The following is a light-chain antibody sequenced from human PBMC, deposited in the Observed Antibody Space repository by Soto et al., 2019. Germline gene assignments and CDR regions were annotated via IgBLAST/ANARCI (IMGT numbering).Light chain of an antibody. Sequence: VLTQSPGTLSLSPGERATLSCRASQTVRNNYLAWYQQKHGQAPRLLIYDASSRATGIPDRFSGSGSGTEFTLTISSLQSEDFAVYYCQQRSNWPLSITFGQGTRLEIK. J-gene: IGKJ5*01. CDR2: DAS. CDR3: QQRSNWPLSIT. CDR1: QTVRNNY. V-gene: IGKV3D-20*02.